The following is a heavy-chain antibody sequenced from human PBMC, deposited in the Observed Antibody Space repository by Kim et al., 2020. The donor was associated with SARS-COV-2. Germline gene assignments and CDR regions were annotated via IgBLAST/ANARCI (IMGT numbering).Heavy chain of an antibody. CDR3: ASFRYDRSCGSFWFDP. J-gene: IGHJ5*02. Sequence: SETLSLTCTVSGGSISSYYWSWIRQPPGKGLEWIGYIYYSGSTNYNPSLKSRVTISVDTSKNQFSLKLSSVTAADTAVYYCASFRYDRSCGSFWFDPWGQGTLVTVSS. D-gene: IGHD5-12*01. V-gene: IGHV4-59*01. CDR1: GGSISSYY. CDR2: IYYSGST.